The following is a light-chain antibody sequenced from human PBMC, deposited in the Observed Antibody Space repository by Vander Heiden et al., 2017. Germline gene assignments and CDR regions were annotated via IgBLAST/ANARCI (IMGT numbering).Light chain of an antibody. CDR2: EDN. V-gene: IGLV6-57*01. CDR1: SGSIASND. CDR3: QSYDSSNRV. Sequence: NFMLTQPHSVSESPGKTVTISCTRSSGSIASNDGQWYQQRPGSSPTTVIYEDNQRPSGVPDRFSGSIDSSSNSASLTISGLKTEDEADYYCQSYDSSNRVFGGGTKLTVL. J-gene: IGLJ3*02.